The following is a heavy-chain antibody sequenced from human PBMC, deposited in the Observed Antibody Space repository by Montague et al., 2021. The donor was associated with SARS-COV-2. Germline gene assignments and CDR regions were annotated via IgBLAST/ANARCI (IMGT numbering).Heavy chain of an antibody. D-gene: IGHD2-15*01. V-gene: IGHV4-59*01. CDR1: GGSISSYY. Sequence: SETLSLTCTVSGGSISSYYWCWFRQLPGKGLEWIGYIYYSGSTNYNPSLKTRVTITVDTSKNQFSSKLISMTAADTAVYYCAREDRRNWFDPWGQGTLVIVSS. CDR2: IYYSGST. J-gene: IGHJ5*02. CDR3: AREDRRNWFDP.